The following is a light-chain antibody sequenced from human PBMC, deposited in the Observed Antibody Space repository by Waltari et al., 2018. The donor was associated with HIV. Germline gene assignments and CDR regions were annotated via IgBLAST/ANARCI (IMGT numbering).Light chain of an antibody. CDR1: SGHSSYA. CDR2: LNSDGSH. CDR3: QTWGTGIQGV. V-gene: IGLV4-69*01. Sequence: QLVLTQSPSASASLGASVTLTCTLSSGHSSYAIAWHQQQPEKGPRYLMKLNSDGSHSKVDGIPDRFSGSSSGAERYLTISSLQSEDEADYYCQTWGTGIQGVFGGGTKLTVL. J-gene: IGLJ2*01.